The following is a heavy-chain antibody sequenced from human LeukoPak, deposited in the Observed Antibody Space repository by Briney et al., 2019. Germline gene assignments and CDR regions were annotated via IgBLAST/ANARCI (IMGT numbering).Heavy chain of an antibody. CDR3: AKDSQGIAVAGPFDY. D-gene: IGHD6-19*01. V-gene: IGHV3-23*01. Sequence: PGGSLRLSCAVSGFTFRDYRMAWVRQAPGKGLEWVSAISGSGGSTYYADSVKGRFAISRDNSKNTLYLQMNSLRAEDTAVYYCAKDSQGIAVAGPFDYWGQGTLVTVSS. CDR1: GFTFRDYR. J-gene: IGHJ4*02. CDR2: ISGSGGST.